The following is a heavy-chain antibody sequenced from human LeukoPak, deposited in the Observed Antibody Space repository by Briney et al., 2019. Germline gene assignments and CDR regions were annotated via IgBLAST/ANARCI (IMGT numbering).Heavy chain of an antibody. CDR2: ISGSGGST. D-gene: IGHD3-16*01. CDR1: GFTFNCA. V-gene: IGHV3-23*01. Sequence: PGGSLRLSCAASGFTFNCAMSWVRQAPGKGLEWVSSISGSGGSTYYADSVKGRFTISRDNSKNTLYLQMNSLRAEDTAVYYCAKTFGRGFDYWGQGTLVTVSS. CDR3: AKTFGRGFDY. J-gene: IGHJ4*02.